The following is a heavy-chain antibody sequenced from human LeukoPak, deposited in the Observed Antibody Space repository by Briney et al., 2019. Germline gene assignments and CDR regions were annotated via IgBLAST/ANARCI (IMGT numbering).Heavy chain of an antibody. CDR1: RYTFSGYY. J-gene: IGHJ4*02. Sequence: ASVKVSCKASRYTFSGYYIHWVRQAPGQGLEWMGWTNPNSGATNYAQKFQGRVTMTRDTSITTAYMELSRLTSDDTAVYYCARVGLYGPGSYLVYWGQGTLVTVSS. V-gene: IGHV1-2*02. CDR2: TNPNSGAT. D-gene: IGHD3-10*01. CDR3: ARVGLYGPGSYLVY.